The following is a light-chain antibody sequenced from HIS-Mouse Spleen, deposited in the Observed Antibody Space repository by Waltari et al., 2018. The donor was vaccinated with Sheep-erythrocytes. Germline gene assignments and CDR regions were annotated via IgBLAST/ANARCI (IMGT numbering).Light chain of an antibody. CDR2: QDS. CDR3: QAWDSSTYV. Sequence: ELTQPPSVSVSPGQTASITCSGDKLGEKYACWYQQKPGQSPVLVIYQDSKRPSGIPERFSGSNSGNTATLTISGTQAMDEADYYCQAWDSSTYVFGTGTKVTVL. J-gene: IGLJ1*01. CDR1: KLGEKY. V-gene: IGLV3-1*01.